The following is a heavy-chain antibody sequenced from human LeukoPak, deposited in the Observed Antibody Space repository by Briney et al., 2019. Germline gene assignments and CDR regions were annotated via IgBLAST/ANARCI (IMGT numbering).Heavy chain of an antibody. Sequence: SQTLSLTCAVYGGSFNGYYWSWIRQPPGKGLEWIGEINHSGSTNYNPSRKSRVTISVDTSKNQFSLKLSSVTAADTAVYYCARGSKYYYGSGSYYTDDWGQGTLVTVSS. D-gene: IGHD3-10*01. CDR3: ARGSKYYYGSGSYYTDD. CDR1: GGSFNGYY. CDR2: INHSGST. V-gene: IGHV4-34*01. J-gene: IGHJ4*02.